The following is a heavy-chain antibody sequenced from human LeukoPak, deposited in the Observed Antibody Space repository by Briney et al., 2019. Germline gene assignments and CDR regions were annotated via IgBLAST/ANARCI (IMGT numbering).Heavy chain of an antibody. J-gene: IGHJ3*02. D-gene: IGHD3-10*01. V-gene: IGHV4-30-2*01. CDR2: IYHSGST. Sequence: SQTLSLTCTVSGGSISSGGYYWSWIRQPPGKGLEWNGYIYHSGSTNYNPSLKSRVTISVDTSKNQFSLKLSSVTAADTAVYYCASDYYGSGSYYTPLWAFDIWGQGTMVTVSS. CDR1: GGSISSGGYY. CDR3: ASDYYGSGSYYTPLWAFDI.